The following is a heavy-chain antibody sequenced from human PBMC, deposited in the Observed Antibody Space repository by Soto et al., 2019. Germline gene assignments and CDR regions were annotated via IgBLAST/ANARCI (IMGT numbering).Heavy chain of an antibody. J-gene: IGHJ4*02. Sequence: EVQLLESGGGLVQPGGSLRLSCAASGFTFSSYAMRWVRQAPVKGLEWVSAISGSGGSTYYADSVKGRFTISRDNSKNTLYLQMNSLRAEDPAVYYCARRASGRYYDYWGQGTLVTVSS. CDR3: ARRASGRYYDY. CDR1: GFTFSSYA. V-gene: IGHV3-23*01. CDR2: ISGSGGST. D-gene: IGHD1-26*01.